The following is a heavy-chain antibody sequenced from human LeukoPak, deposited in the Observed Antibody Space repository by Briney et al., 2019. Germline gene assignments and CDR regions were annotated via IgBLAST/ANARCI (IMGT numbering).Heavy chain of an antibody. V-gene: IGHV3-23*01. Sequence: GGAPILSCSASGFIFSSYAMSWVRQAPGKGLEGVSGILDSGYSTYYANSVKGRLTISRDNSNNTLYLQLISLRAEDSAVYYCAKLGGRPLHNCGGVWGKGTTVGVSS. CDR2: ILDSGYST. J-gene: IGHJ6*04. D-gene: IGHD1-20*01. CDR3: AKLGGRPLHNCGGV. CDR1: GFIFSSYA.